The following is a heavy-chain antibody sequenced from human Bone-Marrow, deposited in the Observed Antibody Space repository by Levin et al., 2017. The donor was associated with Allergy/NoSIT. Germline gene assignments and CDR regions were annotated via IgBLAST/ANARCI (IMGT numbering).Heavy chain of an antibody. CDR3: ARQLYSGYDFFGSYFDS. J-gene: IGHJ4*02. CDR2: IYYSGKT. D-gene: IGHD5-12*01. V-gene: IGHV4-39*01. CDR1: GDSISSTNYY. Sequence: KSSETLSLTCKVSGDSISSTNYYWGWIRQPPGKGLEWIGSIYYSGKTYYNPSLKGRVSVSVDTSKNQFSLKLTSVTAADTAVYYCARQLYSGYDFFGSYFDSWGQGRLVTVSS.